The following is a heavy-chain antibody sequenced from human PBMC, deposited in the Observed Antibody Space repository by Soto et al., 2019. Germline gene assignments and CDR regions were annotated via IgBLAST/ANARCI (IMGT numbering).Heavy chain of an antibody. Sequence: QLQLQESGSGLVKPSQTLSLTCAVSGGSISSGGYSWSWIRQPPGQGLEWIWYLYHSGSAYYNPSLKSRVTLSVDRSKNQFCLKLLSVTAADTAVYYCARGGEAAGQNWFHPWGQGTLVTVSS. CDR3: ARGGEAAGQNWFHP. CDR2: LYHSGSA. J-gene: IGHJ5*02. CDR1: GGSISSGGYS. V-gene: IGHV4-30-2*01. D-gene: IGHD6-13*01.